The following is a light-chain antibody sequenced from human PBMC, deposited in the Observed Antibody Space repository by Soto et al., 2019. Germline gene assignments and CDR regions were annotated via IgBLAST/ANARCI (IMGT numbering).Light chain of an antibody. CDR2: LGS. CDR1: QSLQHNNGNTL. V-gene: IGKV2-28*01. CDR3: MQALQTPRT. J-gene: IGKJ1*01. Sequence: EIVMTQSPLSLTVTPGEPASISCKSSQSLQHNNGNTLLDWYMQKPGQSPQLLIYLGSRRAPGAPDRVSGSGSGTDFTLRISTVEADDSAIYYCMQALQTPRTLGQRTKLEI.